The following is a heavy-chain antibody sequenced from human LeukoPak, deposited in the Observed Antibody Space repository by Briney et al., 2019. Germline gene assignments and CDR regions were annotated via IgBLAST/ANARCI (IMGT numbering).Heavy chain of an antibody. CDR2: ISGSGGST. D-gene: IGHD6-13*01. Sequence: ETLSLTCAVYGGSFSGYYWSWVRQAPGKGLEWVSAISGSGGSTYYADSVKGRFTISRDNSKNTLYLQMNSLRAEDTAVYYCAKDSRIAAAAYDYWGQGTLVTVSS. CDR1: GGSFSGYY. J-gene: IGHJ4*02. V-gene: IGHV3-23*01. CDR3: AKDSRIAAAAYDY.